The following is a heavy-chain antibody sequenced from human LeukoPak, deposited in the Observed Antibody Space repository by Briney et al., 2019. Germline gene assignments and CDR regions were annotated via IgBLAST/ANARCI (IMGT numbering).Heavy chain of an antibody. Sequence: GGSLRLFCAASGFTFSSYWMHWVRHAPGKGLVWVSRINSDGSSTSYADSVKGRFTISRDNAKNTLYLQMNSLRAEDTAVYYCARDEWLPKYYFDYWGQGTLVTVSS. D-gene: IGHD5-12*01. V-gene: IGHV3-74*01. CDR2: INSDGSST. CDR1: GFTFSSYW. J-gene: IGHJ4*02. CDR3: ARDEWLPKYYFDY.